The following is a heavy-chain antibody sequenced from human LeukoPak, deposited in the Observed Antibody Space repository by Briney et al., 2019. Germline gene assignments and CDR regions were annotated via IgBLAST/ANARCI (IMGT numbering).Heavy chain of an antibody. J-gene: IGHJ4*02. D-gene: IGHD6-13*01. CDR3: ARVSSSSWYFDY. Sequence: SETLSLTCTVSGVSISSSNSYWGWTRQPPGKGLEWIANIYYSGSTYYNSSLKSRVTISVETSKNQFSLNLRSVTAADTAVYYCARVSSSSWYFDYWGQGTLVTVSS. CDR2: IYYSGST. V-gene: IGHV4-39*01. CDR1: GVSISSSNSY.